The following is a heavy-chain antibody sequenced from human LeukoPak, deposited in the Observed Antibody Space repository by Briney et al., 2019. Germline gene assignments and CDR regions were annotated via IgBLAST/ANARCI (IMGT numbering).Heavy chain of an antibody. J-gene: IGHJ4*02. CDR1: GFTFSSAW. CDR3: TTFHYDFWSGHIDH. V-gene: IGHV3-15*01. D-gene: IGHD3-3*01. Sequence: GGSLRLSCAVSGFTFSSAWMNWVRQAPGKGLEWVGRIKSKIEGGTIDYAAPVKGRFTISRDDSQNMLYLQMDTLKTEDTGIYYCTTFHYDFWSGHIDHWGQGTLVTVSS. CDR2: IKSKIEGGTI.